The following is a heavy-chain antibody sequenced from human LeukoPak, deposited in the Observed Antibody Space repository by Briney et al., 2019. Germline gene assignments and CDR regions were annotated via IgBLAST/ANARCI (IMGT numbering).Heavy chain of an antibody. J-gene: IGHJ4*02. V-gene: IGHV1-2*04. D-gene: IGHD5-24*01. CDR1: GYTFTGYY. CDR3: ARAGDHRRDGYNKPFDY. Sequence: ASVKVSCKASGYTFTGYYMHWVRQAPGLGLEWMGWINPNSGGTNYAQKFQGWVTITRDTSISTAYMELSRLRSDDTAVYYCARAGDHRRDGYNKPFDYWGQGTLVTVSS. CDR2: INPNSGGT.